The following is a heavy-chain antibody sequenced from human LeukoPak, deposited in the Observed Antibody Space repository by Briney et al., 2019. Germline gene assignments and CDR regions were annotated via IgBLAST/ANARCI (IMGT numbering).Heavy chain of an antibody. CDR2: IKWNGGST. V-gene: IGHV3-20*04. D-gene: IGHD6-19*01. CDR3: ARDQWPLPYDY. CDR1: GFTFSNYS. J-gene: IGHJ4*02. Sequence: GGSLRLSCAASGFTFSNYSMNWVRQAPGKGLEWVSGIKWNGGSTGYVDSVKGRFTISRDNAKNSLYLQMNSLRAEDTAVYYCARDQWPLPYDYWGQGTLVTVSS.